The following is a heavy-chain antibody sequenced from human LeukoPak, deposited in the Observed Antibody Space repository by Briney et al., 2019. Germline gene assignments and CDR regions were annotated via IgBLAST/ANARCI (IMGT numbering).Heavy chain of an antibody. V-gene: IGHV4-39*07. D-gene: IGHD3-22*01. Sequence: SETLSLTCTVSGGSISSSSYYWGWIRQPPGKGLEWIGSIYYSGSTYYNPSLKSRVTISVDTSKNQFSLKLSSVTAADTAVYYCARVFVRYYYDSSGYYPDYWGQGTLVTVSS. CDR3: ARVFVRYYYDSSGYYPDY. CDR2: IYYSGST. CDR1: GGSISSSSYY. J-gene: IGHJ4*02.